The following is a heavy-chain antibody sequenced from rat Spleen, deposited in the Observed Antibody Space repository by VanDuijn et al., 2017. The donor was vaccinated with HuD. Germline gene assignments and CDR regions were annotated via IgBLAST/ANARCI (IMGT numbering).Heavy chain of an antibody. V-gene: IGHV5-7*01. CDR1: GFTFSDYA. D-gene: IGHD1-11*01. J-gene: IGHJ2*01. Sequence: EVQLVESGGGLVQPGRSLKLSCAASGFTFSDYAMAWVRQAPKKGLEWVATIIYDGSSTYYRDSVKGRFTISRDNAKSTLYLQMDSLRSEDTATYYCARLIRRYYFDYWGQGVMVTVSS. CDR3: ARLIRRYYFDY. CDR2: IIYDGSST.